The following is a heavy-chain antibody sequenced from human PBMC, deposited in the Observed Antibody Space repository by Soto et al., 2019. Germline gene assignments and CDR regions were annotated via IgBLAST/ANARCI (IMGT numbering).Heavy chain of an antibody. CDR2: ISGSGGST. V-gene: IGHV3-23*01. CDR3: AKDPYSYGLYGMDV. CDR1: GFTFSSYA. J-gene: IGHJ6*02. Sequence: EVQLLESGGGLVQPGGSLRLSCAASGFTFSSYAMSWVRQAPGKGLEWVSAISGSGGSTYYADSVKGRFTISRDNSKNTLYLEMNSLRAEDTAVYYCAKDPYSYGLYGMDVWGQGTTVTVSS. D-gene: IGHD5-18*01.